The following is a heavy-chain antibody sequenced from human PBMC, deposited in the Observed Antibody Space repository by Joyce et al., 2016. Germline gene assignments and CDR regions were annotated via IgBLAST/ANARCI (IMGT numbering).Heavy chain of an antibody. Sequence: EVQLVESGGGLIQPGGSLRLSCAASGFTVRSTYMSWVRQARGKGLEWVSLIYSGGNTYYADSVKGRFTISRDNSKNTLYLQTNSLRAEDTAMYYCTRGAYSGYETPIHFDYWGQGTLVTVSS. D-gene: IGHD5-12*01. CDR1: GFTVRSTY. V-gene: IGHV3-53*01. J-gene: IGHJ4*02. CDR2: IYSGGNT. CDR3: TRGAYSGYETPIHFDY.